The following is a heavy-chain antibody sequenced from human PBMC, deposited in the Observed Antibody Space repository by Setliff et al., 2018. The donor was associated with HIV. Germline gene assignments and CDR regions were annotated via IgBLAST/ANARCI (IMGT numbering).Heavy chain of an antibody. CDR3: AFSGTYYYVY. CDR2: ISGSGDTT. CDR1: GFTFSNYA. D-gene: IGHD1-26*01. Sequence: QPGGSLRLSCAASGFTFSNYAMTWVRQAPGKGLEWVSGISGSGDTTNYADSVKGRFTISRDNSKNTLYLQMNSLRAEDTAVYYCAFSGTYYYVYWGQGTLVTVSS. J-gene: IGHJ4*02. V-gene: IGHV3-23*01.